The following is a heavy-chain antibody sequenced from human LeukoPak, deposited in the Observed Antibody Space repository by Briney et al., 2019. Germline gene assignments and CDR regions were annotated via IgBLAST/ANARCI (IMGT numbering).Heavy chain of an antibody. CDR2: IYHSGST. V-gene: IGHV4-30-2*01. CDR1: GGSISSGGYS. CDR3: ARLYYGSGSRGYFDY. Sequence: SQTLSLTCAVSGGSISSGGYSWSSIRQPPGKGLEWIGYIYHSGSTYYNPSLKSRVTISVDRSKNQFSLKLSSVTAADTAVYYCARLYYGSGSRGYFDYWGQGTLVTVSS. D-gene: IGHD3-10*01. J-gene: IGHJ4*02.